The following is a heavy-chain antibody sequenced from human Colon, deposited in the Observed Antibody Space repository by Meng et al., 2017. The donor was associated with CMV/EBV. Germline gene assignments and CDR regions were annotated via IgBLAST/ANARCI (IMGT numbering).Heavy chain of an antibody. CDR3: AILTVAAPFDY. V-gene: IGHV1-2*02. D-gene: IGHD6-6*01. Sequence: ASVKVSCKASGYSVSDKYLHWVRQAPGQGLEWMGWIKPHSDVTNYAKRFQGRVSMTRHASMNTAYMELSSLRSDDTAVYYCAILTVAAPFDYWGQGTLVTVSS. CDR2: IKPHSDVT. J-gene: IGHJ4*02. CDR1: GYSVSDKY.